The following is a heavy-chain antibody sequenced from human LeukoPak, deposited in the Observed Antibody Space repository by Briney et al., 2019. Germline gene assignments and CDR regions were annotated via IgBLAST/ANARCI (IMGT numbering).Heavy chain of an antibody. V-gene: IGHV3-15*07. CDR1: GFIFGNAW. CDR3: TKERYWRDGYNTGYYYGMDV. Sequence: GGSLRLSCAASGFIFGNAWMNWVRQAPGKGLEWVGHIKSKIDGGTTEYAAPVKGRFTTSRDDSKNTLYLQINSLKTEDTAVYYCTKERYWRDGYNTGYYYGMDVWGQGTTVTVS. D-gene: IGHD5-24*01. J-gene: IGHJ6*02. CDR2: IKSKIDGGTT.